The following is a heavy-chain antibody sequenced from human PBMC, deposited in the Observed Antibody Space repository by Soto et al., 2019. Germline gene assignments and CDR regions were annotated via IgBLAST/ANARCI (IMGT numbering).Heavy chain of an antibody. CDR1: GYPFNKYI. CDR2: INTENGNT. Sequence: ASVKVSCKASGYPFNKYIMHWVRQAPGQTLEWMGWINTENGNTRYSQKFQGRVSIARDTSASTVHMELSSLRSGDTAVYYCARAANCSSSTGCYSQWFAPWGQGTQVTVS. J-gene: IGHJ5*02. CDR3: ARAANCSSSTGCYSQWFAP. D-gene: IGHD2-2*02. V-gene: IGHV1-3*04.